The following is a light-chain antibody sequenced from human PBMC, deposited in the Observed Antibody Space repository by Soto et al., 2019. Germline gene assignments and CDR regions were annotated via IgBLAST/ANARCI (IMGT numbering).Light chain of an antibody. CDR1: STDVGGYTY. J-gene: IGLJ3*02. CDR3: RSYTSGSTLV. CDR2: EVS. Sequence: QSALTQPASVSGSPGQSITISCTGSSTDVGGYTYVSWYQQFPGKPPKLMIYEVSNRPSGVSNRFSGSKSGNTASLTISGLQAEDEADYYCRSYTSGSTLVFGGGTKLTVL. V-gene: IGLV2-14*03.